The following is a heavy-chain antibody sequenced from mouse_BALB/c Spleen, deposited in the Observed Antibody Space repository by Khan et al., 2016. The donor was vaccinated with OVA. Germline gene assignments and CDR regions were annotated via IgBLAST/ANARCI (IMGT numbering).Heavy chain of an antibody. CDR3: ARDYGSLYWYFDV. V-gene: IGHV3-5*02. CDR1: GISITTGNYR. J-gene: IGHJ1*01. Sequence: EVQLQESGPGLVKPSQTVSLTCTVTGISITTGNYRWSWIRQFPGNKLEWIGNIYYSGTITYNPFLTRRTTITSDTTNHLFFLEKNSLAAEDKTAYYYARDYGSLYWYFDVWGAGTTVTVSS. D-gene: IGHD1-1*01. CDR2: IYYSGTI.